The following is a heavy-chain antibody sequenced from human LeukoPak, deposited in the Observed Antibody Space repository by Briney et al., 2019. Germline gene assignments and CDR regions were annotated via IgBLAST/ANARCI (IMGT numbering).Heavy chain of an antibody. CDR3: AKVPQVFTILGGMDV. J-gene: IGHJ6*02. D-gene: IGHD3-9*01. V-gene: IGHV3-23*01. CDR1: GFTFSSYA. Sequence: GGSLRLSCAASGFTFSSYAMSWVRQAPGKGLEWVSAISGSGGSTYYADSVKGRFTISRDNPKNTLYLQMNSLRAEDTAVYYCAKVPQVFTILGGMDVWGQGTTVTVSS. CDR2: ISGSGGST.